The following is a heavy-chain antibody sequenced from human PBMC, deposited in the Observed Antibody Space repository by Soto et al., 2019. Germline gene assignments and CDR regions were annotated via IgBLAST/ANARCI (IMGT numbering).Heavy chain of an antibody. D-gene: IGHD2-21*01. V-gene: IGHV1-3*01. CDR3: ARGIGMDENYYYYGMDI. CDR1: GYTFSTYS. Sequence: GASVKVSCKASGYTFSTYSMHSVRQAPGHSLEWMGWINGATGQTRSSQRFQDRVTITRDTSASTAYMELSGLRSGDTAVYYCARGIGMDENYYYYGMDIWGQGTTVTGSS. J-gene: IGHJ6*02. CDR2: INGATGQT.